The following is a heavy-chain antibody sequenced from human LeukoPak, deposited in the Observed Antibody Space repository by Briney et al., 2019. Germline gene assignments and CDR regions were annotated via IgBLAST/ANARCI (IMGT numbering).Heavy chain of an antibody. CDR2: IYYSGST. V-gene: IGHV4-59*11. D-gene: IGHD4-17*01. Sequence: PSETLSLTCTVSGGTISSHYWSWIRQPPGKGLEWMGYIYYSGSTNYNPSLKSRVTISVDTSKNQFSLKLISVTAADTAVYYCARSRTTDYGDYSYYYYYMDVWGKGTTVTVSS. J-gene: IGHJ6*03. CDR1: GGTISSHY. CDR3: ARSRTTDYGDYSYYYYYMDV.